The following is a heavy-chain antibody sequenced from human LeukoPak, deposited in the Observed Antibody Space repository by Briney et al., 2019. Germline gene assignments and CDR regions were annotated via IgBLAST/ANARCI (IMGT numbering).Heavy chain of an antibody. CDR2: IYYSGST. CDR3: ARVDTDMGGVDY. D-gene: IGHD5-18*01. CDR1: GGSISSYY. Sequence: PSETLSLTCTVSGGSISSYYWSWIRQPPGKGLEWIGYIYYSGSTNYNPSLKSRVTISVDTSKNQFSLKLSSVTAADTAVYYCARVDTDMGGVDYWGQGTLVTVSS. J-gene: IGHJ4*02. V-gene: IGHV4-59*01.